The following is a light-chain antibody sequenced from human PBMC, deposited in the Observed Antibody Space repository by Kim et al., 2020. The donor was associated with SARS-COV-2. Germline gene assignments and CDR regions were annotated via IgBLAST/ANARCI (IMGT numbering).Light chain of an antibody. CDR1: SSNIGSNT. V-gene: IGLV1-44*01. CDR2: SNN. CDR3: AAWDDSLNGWV. Sequence: ELTQPLSASGTPGQRVTISCSGSSSNIGSNTVNWYQQLPGTAPKLLIYSNNQRPSGVPDRFSGSKSGTSASLAISGLQSEDEADYYCAAWDDSLNGWVFGRGTQLTVL. J-gene: IGLJ3*02.